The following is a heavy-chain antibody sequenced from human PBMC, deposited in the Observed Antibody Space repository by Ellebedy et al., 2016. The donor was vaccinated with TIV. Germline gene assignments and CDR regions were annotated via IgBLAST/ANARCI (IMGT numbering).Heavy chain of an antibody. D-gene: IGHD1-26*01. J-gene: IGHJ5*02. CDR3: AMLYGPVGGWFDP. Sequence: MPSETLSLTCIVSGGSISNYYWSWIRQPPGKGLEWIGSIYYSGSTNYNPSLKSRVIISVDTSKNQFSLKLNSVTAADTAVYYCAMLYGPVGGWFDPWGQGTLVTVSS. CDR2: IYYSGST. CDR1: GGSISNYY. V-gene: IGHV4-59*01.